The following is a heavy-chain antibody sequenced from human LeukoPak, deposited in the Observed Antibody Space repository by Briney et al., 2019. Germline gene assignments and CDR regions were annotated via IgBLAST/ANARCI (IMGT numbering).Heavy chain of an antibody. V-gene: IGHV1-8*01. D-gene: IGHD3-10*01. CDR3: ARAQGGFGELSYYFDY. CDR2: MNPNSGNT. Sequence: WASVKVSCKASGYTFTSYDINWVRQATGQGLEWMGWMNPNSGNTGYAQKFQGRVTMTRNTSISTAYMELSSLRSEDTAVYYCARAQGGFGELSYYFDYWGQGTLVTVSS. CDR1: GYTFTSYD. J-gene: IGHJ4*02.